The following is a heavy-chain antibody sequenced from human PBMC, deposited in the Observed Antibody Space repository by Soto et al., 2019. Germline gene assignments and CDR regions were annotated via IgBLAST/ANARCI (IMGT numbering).Heavy chain of an antibody. D-gene: IGHD6-13*01. CDR3: ARHPERIAQIGWFDP. CDR2: IYYSGST. V-gene: IGHV4-31*03. J-gene: IGHJ5*02. Sequence: PSETLSLTCTVSGGSISSGGYYWSWIRQHPGKGLEWIGYIYYSGSTYYNPSLKSRVTISVDTSKNQFSLKLSSVTAADTAVYYCARHPERIAQIGWFDPWGQGTLVTVS. CDR1: GGSISSGGYY.